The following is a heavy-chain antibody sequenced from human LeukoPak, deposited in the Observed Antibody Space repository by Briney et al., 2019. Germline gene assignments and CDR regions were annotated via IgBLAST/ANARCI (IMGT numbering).Heavy chain of an antibody. Sequence: PGGSLRLSCAASGFTFSSYGMHWVRQAPGKGLEWVAVISYDGSNKYYADSVKGRFTISRDNSKNTLYLQMNSLRAEDTAVYYCAKDRRLYSSGWYDIDYWGQGTLVTVSS. D-gene: IGHD6-19*01. CDR1: GFTFSSYG. V-gene: IGHV3-30*18. J-gene: IGHJ4*02. CDR2: ISYDGSNK. CDR3: AKDRRLYSSGWYDIDY.